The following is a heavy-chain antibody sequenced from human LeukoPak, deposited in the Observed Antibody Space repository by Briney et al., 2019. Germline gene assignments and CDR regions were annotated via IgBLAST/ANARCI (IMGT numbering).Heavy chain of an antibody. D-gene: IGHD6-19*01. J-gene: IGHJ5*02. CDR2: IYYSGST. V-gene: IGHV4-61*05. CDR3: ARALKGSGSLNWFDP. Sequence: SETLSLTCTVSGGSISSSSYYWSWIRQPPGTGLEWIGYIYYSGSTNYNPSLKSRVTISVDTSKNQFSLKLSSVTAADTAVYYCARALKGSGSLNWFDPWGQGTLVTVSS. CDR1: GGSISSSSYY.